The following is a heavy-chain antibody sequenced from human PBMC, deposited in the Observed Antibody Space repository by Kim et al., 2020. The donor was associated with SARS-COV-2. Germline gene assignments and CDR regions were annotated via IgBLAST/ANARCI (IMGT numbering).Heavy chain of an antibody. J-gene: IGHJ4*02. Sequence: ADSVNGRFTISRGNSENTLYLQMDSLRPEGTAVYYCARANSGSYWGYFDYWGQGTLVTVSS. D-gene: IGHD1-26*01. V-gene: IGHV3-30*05. CDR3: ARANSGSYWGYFDY.